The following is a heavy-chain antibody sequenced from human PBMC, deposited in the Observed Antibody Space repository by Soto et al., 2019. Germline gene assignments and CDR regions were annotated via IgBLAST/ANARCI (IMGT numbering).Heavy chain of an antibody. Sequence: PGESLKISCKGSGYSFTSYWISWVRQMPGKGLEWMGRIDPSDAYTNYSPSFQGHVTISADKSISTAYLQWSSLKASDTAMDYCATGSIAAAGNVDYWGQGTLVTVAS. CDR1: GYSFTSYW. CDR2: IDPSDAYT. J-gene: IGHJ4*02. CDR3: ATGSIAAAGNVDY. V-gene: IGHV5-10-1*01. D-gene: IGHD6-13*01.